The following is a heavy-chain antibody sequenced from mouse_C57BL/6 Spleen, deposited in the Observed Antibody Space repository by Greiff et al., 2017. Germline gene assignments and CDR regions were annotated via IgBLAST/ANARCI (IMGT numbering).Heavy chain of an antibody. CDR1: GFTFSSYG. CDR3: ARHEGDYDGTGAMDY. J-gene: IGHJ4*01. V-gene: IGHV5-6*01. CDR2: ISSGGSYT. Sequence: EVQLVESGGDLVKPGGSLKLSCAASGFTFSSYGMSWVRQTPDKRLEWVATISSGGSYTYYPDSVKGRFPISRDNAKNTLYLQRSSLKSEDTAMYYCARHEGDYDGTGAMDYWGQGTSVTGSS. D-gene: IGHD2-4*01.